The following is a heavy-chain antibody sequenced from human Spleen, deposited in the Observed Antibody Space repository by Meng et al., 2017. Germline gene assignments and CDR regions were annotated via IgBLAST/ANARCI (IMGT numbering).Heavy chain of an antibody. V-gene: IGHV1-46*01. Sequence: QVHLVQSGAVVKKPGASVKVSCRASGYTFTDYFLHWVRQAPGQGLEWLGTINPNNGGTNYAQRFQDRVTLTRDTSTSTVYMELSSLGSEDTALYYCAREKSPGHFDYLGQGILVTVSS. CDR3: AREKSPGHFDY. CDR2: INPNNGGT. CDR1: GYTFTDYF. J-gene: IGHJ4*02.